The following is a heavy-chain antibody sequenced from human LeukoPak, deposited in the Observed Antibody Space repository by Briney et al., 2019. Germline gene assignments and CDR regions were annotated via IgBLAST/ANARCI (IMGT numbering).Heavy chain of an antibody. V-gene: IGHV4-39*07. CDR3: ARELLSGDPSIGN. CDR2: IYYSGST. D-gene: IGHD7-27*01. J-gene: IGHJ4*02. Sequence: SETLSLTCTVSGGFITSSNSHWGWIRQPPGKGLEWVGTIYYSGSTYYNPSLKSRVTISVDTSKNQFSLKLSSVTAADTAVYYCARELLSGDPSIGNWGQGTLVTVSS. CDR1: GGFITSSNSH.